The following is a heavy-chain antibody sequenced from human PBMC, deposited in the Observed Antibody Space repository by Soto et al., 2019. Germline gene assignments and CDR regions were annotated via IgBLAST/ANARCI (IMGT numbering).Heavy chain of an antibody. CDR2: INAGNGNT. CDR1: GYTFTSYA. J-gene: IGHJ5*02. D-gene: IGHD1-26*01. V-gene: IGHV1-3*01. CDR3: ARGSREWEPPNAYNWFDP. Sequence: ASVKVSCKASGYTFTSYAMHWVRQAPGQRLEWMGWINAGNGNTKYSQKFQGRVTITRDTSASTAYMELSSLRSEDTAVYYCARGSREWEPPNAYNWFDPWGQGTLVTVSS.